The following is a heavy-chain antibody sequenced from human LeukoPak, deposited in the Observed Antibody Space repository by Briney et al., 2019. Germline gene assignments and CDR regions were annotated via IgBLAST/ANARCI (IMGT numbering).Heavy chain of an antibody. V-gene: IGHV1-69*06. J-gene: IGHJ4*02. D-gene: IGHD3-10*01. CDR1: GGTFSSYA. CDR2: IIPIFGTA. CDR3: ARGSMVRGVIINDY. Sequence: SVKVSCKASGGTFSSYAISWVRQAPGQGLDWMGGIIPIFGTANYAQKFQGRVTITADKSTSTAYMELSSLRSEDTAVYYCARGSMVRGVIINDYWGQGTLVTVSS.